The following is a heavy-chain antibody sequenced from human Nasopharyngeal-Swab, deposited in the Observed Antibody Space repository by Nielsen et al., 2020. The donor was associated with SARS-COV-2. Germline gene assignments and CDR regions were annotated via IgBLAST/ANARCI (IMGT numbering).Heavy chain of an antibody. J-gene: IGHJ6*02. CDR2: IFSNDEK. D-gene: IGHD3-10*01. CDR3: ARIKRITMVQGVMGYYYGMDV. Sequence: WIRQPPGKALEWLAHIFSNDEKSYSTSLKSRLTISKGTSKSQVVLTMTNMDPVDTATYYCARIKRITMVQGVMGYYYGMDVWGQGTTVTVSS. V-gene: IGHV2-26*01.